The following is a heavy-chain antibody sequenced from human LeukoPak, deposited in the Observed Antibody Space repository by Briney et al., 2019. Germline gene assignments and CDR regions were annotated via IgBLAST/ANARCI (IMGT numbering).Heavy chain of an antibody. CDR2: IYYSGST. V-gene: IGHV4-59*01. Sequence: SETLSLTCTVSGGSISSYYWSWIRQPPGKELEWIGYIYYSGSTNYNPSLKSRVTISVDTSKNQFSLKLSSVTAADTAVYYCARDREMATINGYYYYGMDVWGQGTTVTVSS. D-gene: IGHD5-24*01. CDR1: GGSISSYY. J-gene: IGHJ6*02. CDR3: ARDREMATINGYYYYGMDV.